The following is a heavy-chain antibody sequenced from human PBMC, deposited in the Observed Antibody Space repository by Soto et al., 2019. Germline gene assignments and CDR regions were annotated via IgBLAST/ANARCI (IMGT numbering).Heavy chain of an antibody. Sequence: QVQLVESGGGVVQPGRSLRLSCAASGFTFSSYAMHWVRQAPGKGLEWVAVISSDGSSKYYADSVKGRFTISRDNSKNTLYLQMNSLGAEDTAVYYCSRGWHTFDYWGQGTLVTVSS. CDR3: SRGWHTFDY. D-gene: IGHD2-15*01. CDR2: ISSDGSSK. J-gene: IGHJ4*02. V-gene: IGHV3-30-3*01. CDR1: GFTFSSYA.